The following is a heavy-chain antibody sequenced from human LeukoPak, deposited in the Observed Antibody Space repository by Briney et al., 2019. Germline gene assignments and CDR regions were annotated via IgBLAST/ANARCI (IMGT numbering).Heavy chain of an antibody. V-gene: IGHV4-39*07. CDR2: IYYSGST. CDR3: ARDYPRFYGDPGIDAFDI. CDR1: GGSISSSSYY. J-gene: IGHJ3*02. D-gene: IGHD4-17*01. Sequence: SETLSLTCTVSGGSISSSSYYWGWIRQPPGKGLEWIGSIYYSGSTYYNPSLKSRVTISVDTSKNQFSLKLSSVTAADTAVYYCARDYPRFYGDPGIDAFDIWGQGTMVTVSS.